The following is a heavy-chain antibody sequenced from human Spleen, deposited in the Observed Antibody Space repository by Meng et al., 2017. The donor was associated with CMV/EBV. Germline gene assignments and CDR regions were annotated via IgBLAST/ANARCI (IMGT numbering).Heavy chain of an antibody. V-gene: IGHV1-8*01. CDR2: VNPRSGNT. Sequence: ASGSTFTSYDINWVRQATGQGLEWMGWVNPRSGNTGYAQKFQGRVTMTRNTSISTAYMELSSLRSEDTAVYYCARETSGYYRGAFDYWGQGTLVTVSS. CDR3: ARETSGYYRGAFDY. D-gene: IGHD3-22*01. CDR1: GSTFTSYD. J-gene: IGHJ4*02.